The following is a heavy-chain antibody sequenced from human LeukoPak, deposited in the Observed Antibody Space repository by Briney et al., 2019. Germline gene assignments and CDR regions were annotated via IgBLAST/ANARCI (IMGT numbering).Heavy chain of an antibody. D-gene: IGHD3-10*01. CDR3: AKGVSLGSYFEAFDY. J-gene: IGHJ4*02. CDR1: GIPFSDYY. CDR2: ISSSSSYT. Sequence: GGSLRLSCVVSGIPFSDYYMNWIRQAPGKGLEWISYISSSSSYTDYADSVKGRFTISRDNSKNTLYLQMNSLRVEDTAVFYCAKGVSLGSYFEAFDYWGQGTLVTVSS. V-gene: IGHV3-11*05.